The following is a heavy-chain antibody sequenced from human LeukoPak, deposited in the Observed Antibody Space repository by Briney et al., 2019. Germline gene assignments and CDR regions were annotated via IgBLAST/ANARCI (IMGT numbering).Heavy chain of an antibody. CDR2: IIPIFGTA. CDR3: VQSKWLPRPNGTRYYYYYYMDV. J-gene: IGHJ6*03. CDR1: GGTFSSYA. Sequence: GASVKVSCKASGGTFSSYAISWVRQAPGQGLEWMGGIIPIFGTANYAQEFQGRVTITADESTSTAYMELSSLRSEDTAVYYCVQSKWLPRPNGTRYYYYYYMDVWGKGTTVTVSS. V-gene: IGHV1-69*13. D-gene: IGHD3-22*01.